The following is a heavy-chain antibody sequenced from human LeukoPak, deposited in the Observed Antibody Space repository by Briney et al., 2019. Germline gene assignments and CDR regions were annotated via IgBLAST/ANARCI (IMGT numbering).Heavy chain of an antibody. V-gene: IGHV3-21*01. CDR2: ISSSSSYI. CDR1: GFTFSSYR. J-gene: IGHJ5*02. CDR3: ARYRSGLNWFDP. D-gene: IGHD2-15*01. Sequence: GGSLRLSCAASGFTFSSYRMNWVRQAPGKGLEWVASISSSSSYIYYADSVKGRFTISRDNAKNSLYLQMNSLRAEDTAVYYCARYRSGLNWFDPWGQGTLVTVSS.